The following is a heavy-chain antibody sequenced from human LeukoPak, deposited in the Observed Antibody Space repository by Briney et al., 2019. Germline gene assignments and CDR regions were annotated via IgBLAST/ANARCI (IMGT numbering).Heavy chain of an antibody. V-gene: IGHV1-2*02. Sequence: ASVMVSCKAFGYTITGYYIHWVRQAPGQGLEWMGWINPNNGGTNSAQKFQGRVTMTRDTSIGTAYMELNRLTYDDTAVYYCGRDRHWNQGNFDYWGQGTLVPVSS. CDR3: GRDRHWNQGNFDY. J-gene: IGHJ4*02. CDR1: GYTITGYY. CDR2: INPNNGGT. D-gene: IGHD1-1*01.